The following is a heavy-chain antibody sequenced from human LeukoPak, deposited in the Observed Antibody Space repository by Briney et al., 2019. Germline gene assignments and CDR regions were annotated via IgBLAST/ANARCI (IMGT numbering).Heavy chain of an antibody. Sequence: GGSLRLSCAASGFTFSSYGMHWVRQAPGKGLEWVAVILSDGSKEFYTDSVKGRFTISRDNSKNTLYLQMNSLRAEDTAVYYCARDDDRPDNGLDYWGQGTLVTVSS. V-gene: IGHV3-33*01. J-gene: IGHJ4*02. CDR3: ARDDDRPDNGLDY. D-gene: IGHD3-22*01. CDR2: ILSDGSKE. CDR1: GFTFSSYG.